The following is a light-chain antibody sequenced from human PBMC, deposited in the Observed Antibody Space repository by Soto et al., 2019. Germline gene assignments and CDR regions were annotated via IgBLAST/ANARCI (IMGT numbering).Light chain of an antibody. CDR1: QSISSS. J-gene: IGKJ1*01. Sequence: DIQMTQSPSTLSASVGDSVTITCRASQSISSSLAWYQQRPGKAPKLLIYDASSLESGVPSRFSGSGSGTEFPLTISSLQPDDFATYYCQQYNSYWTFGQGTKVDNK. V-gene: IGKV1-5*01. CDR2: DAS. CDR3: QQYNSYWT.